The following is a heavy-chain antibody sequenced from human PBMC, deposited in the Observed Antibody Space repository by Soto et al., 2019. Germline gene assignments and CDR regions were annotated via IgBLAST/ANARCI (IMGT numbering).Heavy chain of an antibody. Sequence: ASVKVSCKASGYTFTSYAMHWVRQAPGQRLEWMGWINAGNGNTKYSQKFQGRVTITRDTSASTAYMELNSLRAEDTAVYYCAKDLLQWLVRGDRSAEYFQHWGQGTLVTVSS. V-gene: IGHV1-3*01. CDR1: GYTFTSYA. D-gene: IGHD6-19*01. CDR3: AKDLLQWLVRGDRSAEYFQH. CDR2: INAGNGNT. J-gene: IGHJ1*01.